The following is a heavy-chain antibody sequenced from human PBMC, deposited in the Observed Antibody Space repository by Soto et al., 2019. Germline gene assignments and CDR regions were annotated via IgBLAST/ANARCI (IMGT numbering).Heavy chain of an antibody. CDR2: INSDGSST. Sequence: EVQLVESGGGLVKPGGSLRLSCAASGFTFSNAWMSWVRQAPGKGLEWVGRINSDGSSTSYADSVKGRFTISRDNAKNTLYLQMNSLRAEDTAVYYCARDSVTYYDFWSGYYPYYYYYGMDVWGQGTTVTVSS. J-gene: IGHJ6*02. CDR3: ARDSVTYYDFWSGYYPYYYYYGMDV. V-gene: IGHV3-74*01. CDR1: GFTFSNAW. D-gene: IGHD3-3*01.